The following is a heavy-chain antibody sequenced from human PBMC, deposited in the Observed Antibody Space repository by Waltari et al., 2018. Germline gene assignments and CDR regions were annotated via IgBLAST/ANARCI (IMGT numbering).Heavy chain of an antibody. J-gene: IGHJ4*02. CDR1: GFTFSSYG. Sequence: QVQLVESGGGVVQPGRSLRLSCAASGFTFSSYGMHWVRQAPGKGLEWVAVIWYDGSNKYYADSVKGRFTISRVNSKNTLYLQMNSLRAEDTAMYYCAKGGYSYGLDYWGQGTLVTVSS. CDR3: AKGGYSYGLDY. D-gene: IGHD5-18*01. V-gene: IGHV3-30*18. CDR2: IWYDGSNK.